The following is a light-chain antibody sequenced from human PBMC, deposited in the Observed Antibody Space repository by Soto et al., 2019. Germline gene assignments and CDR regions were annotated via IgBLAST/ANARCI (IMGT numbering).Light chain of an antibody. V-gene: IGKV1-27*01. J-gene: IGKJ4*01. CDR3: QKYNSRLRT. Sequence: WYQQKPGKPPKLLMYGASTVQSGVPSRFSASGYGTDFTFTISSLQPEDVATYYCQKYNSRLRTFGGGTKVDIK. CDR2: GAS.